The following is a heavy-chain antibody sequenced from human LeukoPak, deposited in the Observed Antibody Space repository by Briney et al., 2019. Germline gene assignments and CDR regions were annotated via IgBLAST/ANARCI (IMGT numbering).Heavy chain of an antibody. D-gene: IGHD6-19*01. V-gene: IGHV1-46*01. CDR3: ARDPRYHSSGSPGGAFDI. J-gene: IGHJ3*02. CDR2: INPSGGST. CDR1: GYTFTSYY. Sequence: ASVKVSCKASGYTFTSYYMHWVRQAPGQGLEWMGIINPSGGSTSYAQKFQGRVTVTRDMSTSTVYMELSSLRSEDTAVYYCARDPRYHSSGSPGGAFDIWGQGTMVTVSS.